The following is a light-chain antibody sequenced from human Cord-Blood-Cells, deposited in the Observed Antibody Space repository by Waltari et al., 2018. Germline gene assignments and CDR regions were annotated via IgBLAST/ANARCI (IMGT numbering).Light chain of an antibody. CDR2: VGTGGIVG. CDR3: RADHGSGSNFVNWV. CDR1: SGYSNYK. V-gene: IGLV9-49*01. J-gene: IGLJ3*02. Sequence: QPVLTQPPSASASLGASVTLTCTLSSGYSNYKVDWYQQRPGKGARFVMRVGTGGIVGSKGDGIPDRFSVLGAGLNRYLTIKNSQEEDESDYRCRADHGSGSNFVNWVFGGGTKLTVL.